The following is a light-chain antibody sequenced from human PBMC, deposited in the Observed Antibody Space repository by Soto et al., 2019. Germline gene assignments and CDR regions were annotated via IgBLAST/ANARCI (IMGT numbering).Light chain of an antibody. Sequence: DIQMTQSPSSVSASLGDRVTITCRASQGIGVYLAWFQQKPGNVPKLLIYAASTLQSGVPSRFSGSGSGTDFTLTISSIQPEDVATYYCQKYNSAPLTFGGGTKVEIK. CDR3: QKYNSAPLT. CDR1: QGIGVY. J-gene: IGKJ4*01. CDR2: AAS. V-gene: IGKV1-27*01.